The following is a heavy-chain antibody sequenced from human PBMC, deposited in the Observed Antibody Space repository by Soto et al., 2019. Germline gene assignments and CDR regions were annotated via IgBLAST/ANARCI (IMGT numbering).Heavy chain of an antibody. CDR3: AVHYYDSSGYYLFDY. D-gene: IGHD3-22*01. Sequence: QVQLVQSGAEVKKPGSSVKVSCKASGGTFSSYTISWVRQAPGQGLEWMGRIIPILGIANYAQKFQGRVKITADKYTRTAYMELSSLRSEDTDVYYCAVHYYDSSGYYLFDYWGQGTLVTVSS. CDR1: GGTFSSYT. J-gene: IGHJ4*02. CDR2: IIPILGIA. V-gene: IGHV1-69*02.